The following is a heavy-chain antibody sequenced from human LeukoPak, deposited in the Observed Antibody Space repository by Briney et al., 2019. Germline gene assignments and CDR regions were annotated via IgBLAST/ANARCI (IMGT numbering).Heavy chain of an antibody. D-gene: IGHD6-6*01. V-gene: IGHV5-51*01. CDR2: IYPCDSDT. Sequence: GESLKISCKGSGYRFTTYWVAWVRQMPGKGLEWMGSIYPCDSDTRYSPSFQGQVTISADKSINTAYLQWSSLEASDTAMYYCARRGGSSSTTFDFWGQGSLVTVSS. CDR1: GYRFTTYW. CDR3: ARRGGSSSTTFDF. J-gene: IGHJ4*02.